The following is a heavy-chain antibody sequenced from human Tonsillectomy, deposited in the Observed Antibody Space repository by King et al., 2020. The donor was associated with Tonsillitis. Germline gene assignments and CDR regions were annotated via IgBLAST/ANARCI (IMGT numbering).Heavy chain of an antibody. V-gene: IGHV1-3*01. CDR1: GYTFSDYS. Sequence: QLVQSGAEVKKPGASVKVSCKASGYTFSDYSMHWVRQAPGQGLEWMGWINAAIGDTKYSQKFQGRVTITKDTSASTASMELTSLTSEDTAVYYCARAPLVVPADMDYWGQGTPLTVSS. J-gene: IGHJ4*02. CDR2: INAAIGDT. CDR3: ARAPLVVPADMDY. D-gene: IGHD2-2*01.